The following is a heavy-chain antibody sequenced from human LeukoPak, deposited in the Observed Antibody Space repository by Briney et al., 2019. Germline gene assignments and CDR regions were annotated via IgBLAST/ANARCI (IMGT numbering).Heavy chain of an antibody. Sequence: GGSLRLSCGASGFTFRDYYMSWIRQAPGKGLEWVSTISAASDNTYYADSVKGRFTISRDNSKNTLYLQMNSLRADDTAAYYCARIESRTVYRSLDYGGQETLITVSS. V-gene: IGHV3-23*01. J-gene: IGHJ4*02. CDR3: ARIESRTVYRSLDY. CDR2: ISAASDNT. D-gene: IGHD2-8*01. CDR1: GFTFRDYY.